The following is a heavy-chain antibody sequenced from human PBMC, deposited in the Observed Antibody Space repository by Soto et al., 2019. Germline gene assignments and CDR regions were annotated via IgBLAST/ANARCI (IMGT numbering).Heavy chain of an antibody. D-gene: IGHD6-13*01. CDR3: ARDSSSGDRYFDL. J-gene: IGHJ2*01. CDR2: INTAGDT. CDR1: GFTFSSYD. Sequence: EVQLVESGGGMVQPGGSLRLSCAASGFTFSSYDMHWVRQATGKGLEWVSAINTAGDTYYPGSVKGRFTISRESAKNSLYLQMNSLRAGDTAVYYCARDSSSGDRYFDLWGRGTLVTVSS. V-gene: IGHV3-13*04.